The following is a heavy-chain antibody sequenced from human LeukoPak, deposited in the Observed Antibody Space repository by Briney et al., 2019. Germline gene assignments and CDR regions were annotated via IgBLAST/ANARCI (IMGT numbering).Heavy chain of an antibody. CDR1: GFSFSTYG. Sequence: GGSLRLSCAASGFSFSTYGMNWVRQAPEKGLEWVSSISGSTSYIYYADSVKGRFSISRDNAKNSLYLQMSSLRAEDTAVYYCARGPPGGTYGSVLFDYWGQGILVTVSS. D-gene: IGHD3-10*01. CDR2: ISGSTSYI. V-gene: IGHV3-21*01. CDR3: ARGPPGGTYGSVLFDY. J-gene: IGHJ4*02.